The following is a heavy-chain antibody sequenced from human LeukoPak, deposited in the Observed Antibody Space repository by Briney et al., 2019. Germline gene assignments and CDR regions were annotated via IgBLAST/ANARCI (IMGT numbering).Heavy chain of an antibody. CDR3: ARATAYYYDSSGYYGPLGY. Sequence: PGGSLRLSCAASGFTFSSYWMSWARQAPGKGLEWVANIKQDGSEKYYVDSVKGRFTISRDNAKNSLYLQMNSLRAEDTAVYYCARATAYYYDSSGYYGPLGYWGQGTLVTVSS. V-gene: IGHV3-7*01. CDR2: IKQDGSEK. D-gene: IGHD3-22*01. J-gene: IGHJ4*02. CDR1: GFTFSSYW.